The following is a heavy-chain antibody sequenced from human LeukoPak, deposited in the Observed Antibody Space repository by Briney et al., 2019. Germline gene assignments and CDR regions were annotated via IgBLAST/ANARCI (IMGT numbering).Heavy chain of an antibody. CDR2: IYYSGST. J-gene: IGHJ4*02. CDR1: GGSISSSSYY. D-gene: IGHD5-24*01. Sequence: SETLSLTCTVSGGSISSSSYYWGWIRQPPGKGLEWIGSIYYSGSTYYNPSLKSRVTISVDTSKNQFSLKLSSVTAADTAVYYCARAGTRWLHPGGDYWGQGTLVTVSS. V-gene: IGHV4-39*07. CDR3: ARAGTRWLHPGGDY.